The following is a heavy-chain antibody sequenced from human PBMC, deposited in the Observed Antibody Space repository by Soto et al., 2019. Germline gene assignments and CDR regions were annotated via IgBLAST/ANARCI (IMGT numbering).Heavy chain of an antibody. Sequence: QVQLVQPGAEVKKPGSSVKVSCKASGGTFSSYAISWVRQAPGQGLEWMGGIIPIFGTANYAQKFQGRVTITADESTSTAYMELSSLRSEDTAVYYCARGAIKAAAGHYYYGMDVWGQGTTVTVSS. CDR2: IIPIFGTA. D-gene: IGHD6-13*01. CDR1: GGTFSSYA. CDR3: ARGAIKAAAGHYYYGMDV. V-gene: IGHV1-69*12. J-gene: IGHJ6*02.